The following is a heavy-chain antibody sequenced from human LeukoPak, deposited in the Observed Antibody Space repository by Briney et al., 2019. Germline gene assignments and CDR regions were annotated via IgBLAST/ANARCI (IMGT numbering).Heavy chain of an antibody. D-gene: IGHD2-8*01. CDR2: IRDSSSGT. CDR1: GFTFSRHA. Sequence: GGSLRLSCAASGFTFSRHAMSWVRQAPGKGLEWVSVIRDSSSGTTYADSVKGRFTISRDNSKKTLYLQMNSLRVDDTAVYYCASGPAIQQWQPSDYWGQGTLVTVSS. J-gene: IGHJ4*02. V-gene: IGHV3-23*01. CDR3: ASGPAIQQWQPSDY.